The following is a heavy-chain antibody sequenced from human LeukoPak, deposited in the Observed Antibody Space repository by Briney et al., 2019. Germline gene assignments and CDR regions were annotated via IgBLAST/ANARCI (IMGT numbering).Heavy chain of an antibody. CDR2: INPNSGGT. D-gene: IGHD2-2*01. CDR1: GYTFTGYY. CDR3: ARVASPEYQLLSFDY. V-gene: IGHV1-2*02. J-gene: IGHJ4*02. Sequence: ASVKVSCKASGYTFTGYYMHWVRQAPGQGLEWMGWINPNSGGTNYAQKFQGRVTMTGDTSISTAYMELSRLRSDDTAVYYCARVASPEYQLLSFDYWGQGTLVTVSS.